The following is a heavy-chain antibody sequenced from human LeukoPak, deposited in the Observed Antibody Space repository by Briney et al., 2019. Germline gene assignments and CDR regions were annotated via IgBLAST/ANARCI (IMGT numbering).Heavy chain of an antibody. V-gene: IGHV3-53*01. CDR3: AINYYGSGSYYHY. CDR1: GFTFSSYS. J-gene: IGHJ4*02. CDR2: IYSGGTT. Sequence: GGSLRLSCAASGFTFSSYSMNWVRQAPGKGLEWVSVIYSGGTTSYADSVKGRFTISRDNSKNMLYLQMNSLRAEDTAVYYCAINYYGSGSYYHYWGQGTLVTVSS. D-gene: IGHD3-10*01.